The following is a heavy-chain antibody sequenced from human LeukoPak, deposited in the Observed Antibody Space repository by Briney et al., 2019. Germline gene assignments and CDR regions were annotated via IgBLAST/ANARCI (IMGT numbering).Heavy chain of an antibody. D-gene: IGHD4-23*01. CDR1: VGSISSYY. V-gene: IGHV4-59*01. CDR3: ARDGNDYYFDY. Sequence: SETLSLTCPVSVGSISSYYGSWIRQPPGKGLEGMGYIYYSGSTNYNPSLKSRVTIPVDTSKNQFSLKLSSVTAADTAVYYCARDGNDYYFDYWGQGTLVTVSS. CDR2: IYYSGST. J-gene: IGHJ4*02.